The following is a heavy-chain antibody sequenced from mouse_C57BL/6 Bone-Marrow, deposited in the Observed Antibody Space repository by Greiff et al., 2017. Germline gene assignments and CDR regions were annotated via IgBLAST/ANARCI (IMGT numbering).Heavy chain of an antibody. CDR2: ISYDGSN. CDR1: GYSITSGYY. D-gene: IGHD1-1*01. J-gene: IGHJ3*01. Sequence: EVKLQESGPGLVKPSQSLSLTCSVTGYSITSGYYWNWIRQFPGNKLEWMGYISYDGSNNYNPSLKNRISITRDTSKNQFFLKLNSVTTEDTATYYCARRSYGSSAWFAYWGQGTLVTVSA. CDR3: ARRSYGSSAWFAY. V-gene: IGHV3-6*01.